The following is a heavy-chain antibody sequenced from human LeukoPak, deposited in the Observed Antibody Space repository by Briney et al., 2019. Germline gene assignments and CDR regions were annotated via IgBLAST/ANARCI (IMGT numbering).Heavy chain of an antibody. CDR1: GVSISSYY. CDR2: IYYSGST. J-gene: IGHJ4*02. Sequence: SETLSLTCTVSGVSISSYYWSWIRQPPGKGLEWIGYIYYSGSTNYNPSLKSRVTISVDTSKNQFSLKLSSVTAADTAVYYCARAEGSSGFPIGYWGQGTLVTVSS. V-gene: IGHV4-59*01. CDR3: ARAEGSSGFPIGY. D-gene: IGHD3-22*01.